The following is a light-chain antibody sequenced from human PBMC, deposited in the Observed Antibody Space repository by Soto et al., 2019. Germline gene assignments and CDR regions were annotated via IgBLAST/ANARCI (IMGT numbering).Light chain of an antibody. V-gene: IGLV2-14*01. Sequence: QSALTQPASVSGSPGQSVTISCTGTNSDVGGYNYVSWYQQHPGKAPKLMIYEVNNRPSGVSSSFSGSKSGNTASLTISGLQTEDEAYYYCNSYTTSTTPHVFGGGTKVTVL. CDR1: NSDVGGYNY. J-gene: IGLJ3*02. CDR2: EVN. CDR3: NSYTTSTTPHV.